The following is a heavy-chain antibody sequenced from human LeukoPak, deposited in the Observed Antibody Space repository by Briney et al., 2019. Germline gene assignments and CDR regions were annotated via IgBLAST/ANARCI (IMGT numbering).Heavy chain of an antibody. J-gene: IGHJ6*02. CDR3: ARDGGSGWYFYYYYGMDV. V-gene: IGHV3-30-3*01. CDR2: ISDDGSNK. Sequence: GRSLRLSCAASGFTFSSYAMHWVRQAPGKGLEWVAVISDDGSNKYYADSVKGRFTISRDNSKNTLYLQMNSLRAEDTAVYYCARDGGSGWYFYYYYGMDVWGQGTTVTVSS. CDR1: GFTFSSYA. D-gene: IGHD6-19*01.